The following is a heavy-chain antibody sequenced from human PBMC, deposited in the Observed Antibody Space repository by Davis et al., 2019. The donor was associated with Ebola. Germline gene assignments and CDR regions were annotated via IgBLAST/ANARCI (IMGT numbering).Heavy chain of an antibody. D-gene: IGHD1-26*01. V-gene: IGHV3-21*01. Sequence: GGSLRLSCAASGFTFSSYSMNWVRQAPGKGLEWVSSISSSSSYIYYADSVKGRFTISRDNSKNTLYLQMNSLRAEDTAVYYCTKDYISGLVGATYYYYYGMDVWGQGTTVTVSS. J-gene: IGHJ6*02. CDR2: ISSSSSYI. CDR1: GFTFSSYS. CDR3: TKDYISGLVGATYYYYYGMDV.